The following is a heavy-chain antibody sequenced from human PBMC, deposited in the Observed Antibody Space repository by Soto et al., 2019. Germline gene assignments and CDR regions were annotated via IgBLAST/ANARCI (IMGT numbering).Heavy chain of an antibody. V-gene: IGHV3-30*18. CDR3: ANGLYSSTWPVFDY. J-gene: IGHJ4*02. D-gene: IGHD6-13*01. Sequence: GGSLRLSCAASGFTFSSYGMHWVRQAPGKGLDWVAFISYDGRNKYYGDSVKGRFTISRDNSKNTLFLQMNSLRTEYTAVYYCANGLYSSTWPVFDYWGLGTLVTVSS. CDR1: GFTFSSYG. CDR2: ISYDGRNK.